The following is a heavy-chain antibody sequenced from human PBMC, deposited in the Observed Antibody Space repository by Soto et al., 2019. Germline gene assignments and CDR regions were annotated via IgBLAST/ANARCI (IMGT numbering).Heavy chain of an antibody. CDR1: GFTFSSYA. J-gene: IGHJ4*02. V-gene: IGHV3-30-3*01. Sequence: QVQLVESGGGVVQPGRSLRLSCAASGFTFSSYAMHWVRQAPGKGLEWVAVISYDGSNKYYADSVKGRFTISRDNSKNTLYLQMNSLRAEDTAVYYCRSGYDLPTFDYWGQGPLVTVSS. D-gene: IGHD5-12*01. CDR2: ISYDGSNK. CDR3: RSGYDLPTFDY.